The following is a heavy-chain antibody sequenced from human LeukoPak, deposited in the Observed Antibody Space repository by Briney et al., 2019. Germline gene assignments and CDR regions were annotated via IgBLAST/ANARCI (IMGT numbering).Heavy chain of an antibody. V-gene: IGHV3-30*18. J-gene: IGHJ5*02. CDR1: GFTFSSYG. CDR2: ISYDGSNK. D-gene: IGHD3-22*01. CDR3: AKVNYDSSGYFNWFDP. Sequence: GRSLRLSCAASGFTFSSYGMHWVRQAPGKGLEWVAVISYDGSNKYYADSVKGRFTISRDNSKNTLYLQMSSLRAEDTAVYYCAKVNYDSSGYFNWFDPWGQGTLVTVSS.